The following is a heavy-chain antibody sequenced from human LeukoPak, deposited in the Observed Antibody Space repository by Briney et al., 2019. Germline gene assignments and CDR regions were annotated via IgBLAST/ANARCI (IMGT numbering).Heavy chain of an antibody. J-gene: IGHJ6*02. CDR2: IYYSGST. D-gene: IGHD6-13*01. Sequence: SETLSLTCTVPGGSISSYYWSWIRQPPGKGLDGIGYIYYSGSTNYNPSLKSRVTISVDTSKNQFSLKLSSVTAWDTAVYYCASAPGYSSSWYRSGYGMDVWGQGTTVTVSS. CDR3: ASAPGYSSSWYRSGYGMDV. V-gene: IGHV4-59*01. CDR1: GGSISSYY.